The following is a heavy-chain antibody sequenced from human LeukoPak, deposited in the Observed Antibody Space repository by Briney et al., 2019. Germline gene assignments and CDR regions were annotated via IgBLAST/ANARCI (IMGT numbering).Heavy chain of an antibody. CDR2: ISSTGTYI. J-gene: IGHJ4*02. CDR3: ARDPDYSTGFDY. Sequence: PGESLRLSCATSGFTFSSSTFGSYTMNWVRQAPGKGLEWVSSISSTGTYIYYTDSVKGRFTISRDIANSLLYLQMNSLRADDTAVYYCARDPDYSTGFDYWGQGTLVTVSS. D-gene: IGHD4-11*01. CDR1: GFTFSSSTFGSYT. V-gene: IGHV3-21*01.